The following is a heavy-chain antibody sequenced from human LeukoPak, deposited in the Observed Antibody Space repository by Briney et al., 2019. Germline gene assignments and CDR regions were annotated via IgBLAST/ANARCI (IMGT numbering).Heavy chain of an antibody. CDR2: IKSKNVGGTT. J-gene: IGHJ5*02. Sequence: GSLRLSCAASGFTFSNYAMSWVRQAPGKGLEWVGRIKSKNVGGTTDYAAPVKGRFTISRDDSKNTVYLQMNSLKIEDTAVYYWTSHAAFDPWGQGTLVTVSS. V-gene: IGHV3-15*01. CDR3: TSHAAFDP. CDR1: GFTFSNYA.